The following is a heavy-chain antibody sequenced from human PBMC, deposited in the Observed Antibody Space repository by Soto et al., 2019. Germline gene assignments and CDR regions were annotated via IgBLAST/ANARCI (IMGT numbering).Heavy chain of an antibody. D-gene: IGHD6-19*01. CDR1: GFTFSSHS. Sequence: GGSLRLSCAASGFTFSSHSMNWVRQAPGKGLEWVTSISSSGTYIYYADSVKGRFIISRDNAKNSLNLQMNSLRVEDTAVYYCARTLRAVAALDTFDIWGQGTMVTVS. J-gene: IGHJ3*02. CDR3: ARTLRAVAALDTFDI. CDR2: ISSSGTYI. V-gene: IGHV3-21*01.